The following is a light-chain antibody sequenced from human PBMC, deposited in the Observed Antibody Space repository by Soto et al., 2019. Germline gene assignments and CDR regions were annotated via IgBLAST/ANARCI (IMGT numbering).Light chain of an antibody. CDR3: QQYGSSPIS. J-gene: IGKJ5*01. V-gene: IGKV3-20*01. CDR1: QSVRSNS. CDR2: GAS. Sequence: NGLTQYPRTPSFSPGERATLSCRASQSVRSNSLAWYQQKPGQAPRLLIYGASTRATGIPDRFSGSGSGTDFTLTIFTLEPEDFAVYYCQQYGSSPISFGQGTRLEI.